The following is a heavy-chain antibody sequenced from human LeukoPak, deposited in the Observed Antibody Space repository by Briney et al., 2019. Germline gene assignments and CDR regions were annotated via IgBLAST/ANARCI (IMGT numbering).Heavy chain of an antibody. CDR3: AKGVEYYDILTGYY. V-gene: IGHV3-53*01. CDR2: IYSGGST. D-gene: IGHD3-9*01. CDR1: GFTVSSNY. Sequence: PGGSLRLSCAASGFTVSSNYMSWVRQAPGKGLEWVSVIYSGGSTYYADSVKGRFTIFRDNSKNTLYLQMNSLRAEDTAVYYCAKGVEYYDILTGYYWGQGTLVTVSS. J-gene: IGHJ4*02.